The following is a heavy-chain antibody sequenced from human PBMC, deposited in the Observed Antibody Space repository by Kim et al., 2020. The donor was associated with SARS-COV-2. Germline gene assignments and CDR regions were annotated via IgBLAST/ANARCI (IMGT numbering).Heavy chain of an antibody. Sequence: SETLSLTCTISGGTFTRDSYYWGWIRQPPGKGPEWIGSVYYSGTTHYNPSLQSRVTISVDRTKNQFSLKVTSVTAADTAVYYCTRLEGVVRGVSYYYYG. V-gene: IGHV4-39*01. J-gene: IGHJ6*01. CDR3: TRLEGVVRGVSYYYYG. CDR2: VYYSGTT. CDR1: GGTFTRDSYY. D-gene: IGHD3-10*01.